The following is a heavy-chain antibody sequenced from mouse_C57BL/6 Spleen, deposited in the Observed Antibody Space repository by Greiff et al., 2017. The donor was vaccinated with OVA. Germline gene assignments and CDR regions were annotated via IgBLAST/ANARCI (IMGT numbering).Heavy chain of an antibody. CDR3: ARRANWYARDY. CDR1: GYAFSSSW. Sequence: VQLQQSGPELVKPGASVKISCKASGYAFSSSWMNWVKQRPGKGLEWIGRIYPGDGDTNYNGKFKGKATLTADKSSSTAYMQLSSLPSEDSAVYVCARRANWYARDYWGQGTSGTGSS. V-gene: IGHV1-82*01. J-gene: IGHJ4*01. CDR2: IYPGDGDT. D-gene: IGHD4-1*01.